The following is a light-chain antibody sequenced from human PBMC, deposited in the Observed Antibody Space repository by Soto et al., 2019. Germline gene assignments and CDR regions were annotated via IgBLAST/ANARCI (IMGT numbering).Light chain of an antibody. CDR3: VSYTSEVNPYL. V-gene: IGLV2-14*01. CDR2: EVT. J-gene: IGLJ1*01. Sequence: QSALTQPASVSGSPGQSITISCTGTSSDIGAHKFVSWYQHHPGKAPKLIISEVTNRPSGISTRFSGSKSGNTASLTISGLQAEDEAAYFCVSYTSEVNPYLFGTVTKLTVL. CDR1: SSDIGAHKF.